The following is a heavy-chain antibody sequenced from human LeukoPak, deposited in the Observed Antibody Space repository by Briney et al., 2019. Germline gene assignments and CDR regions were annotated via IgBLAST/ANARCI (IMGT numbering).Heavy chain of an antibody. CDR3: ARVGRYCSSTSCPDAFDI. CDR2: INPNSGGT. CDR1: GYTFTGYY. V-gene: IGHV1-2*02. J-gene: IGHJ3*02. Sequence: ASVKVSCKASGYTFTGYYMHWVRQAPGQGLEWMGWINPNSGGTNYAQKLQGRVTMTRDTSISTAYMELSRLRSDDTAVYYCARVGRYCSSTSCPDAFDIWGQGTMVTVSS. D-gene: IGHD2-2*01.